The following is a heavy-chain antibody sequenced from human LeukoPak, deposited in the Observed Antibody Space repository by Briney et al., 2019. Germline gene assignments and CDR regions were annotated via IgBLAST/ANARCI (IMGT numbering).Heavy chain of an antibody. CDR2: IKQDGSEK. J-gene: IGHJ6*02. D-gene: IGHD4-17*01. CDR3: ARYRVDYGDYYSYGMDV. Sequence: AWSLTLSCPASAFTFSSYLISWVRQAPGKGLEWVGNIKQDGSEKYYVDYVKGRCTISRATATNSLYLQMHSLSAADTAVYSCARYRVDYGDYYSYGMDVWGQGTTVTVSS. V-gene: IGHV3-7*01. CDR1: AFTFSSYL.